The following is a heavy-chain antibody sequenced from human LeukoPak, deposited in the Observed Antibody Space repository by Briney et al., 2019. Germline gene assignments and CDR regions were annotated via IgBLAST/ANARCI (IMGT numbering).Heavy chain of an antibody. V-gene: IGHV3-21*04. CDR1: GFTFSSYS. D-gene: IGHD3-16*02. CDR2: ISSSSSYI. Sequence: PGGSLRLSCAASGFTFSSYSMNWVRQAPGKGLEWVSSISSSSSYIYYADSVKGRFTISRDNAKNSLYLQMNSLRAEDTAVYYCARDRDDYVWGSYRWTQYYFDYWGQGTLVTVSS. CDR3: ARDRDDYVWGSYRWTQYYFDY. J-gene: IGHJ4*02.